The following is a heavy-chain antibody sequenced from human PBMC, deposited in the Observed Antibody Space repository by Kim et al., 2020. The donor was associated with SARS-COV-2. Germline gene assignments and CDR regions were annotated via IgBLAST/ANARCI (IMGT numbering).Heavy chain of an antibody. CDR3: GKVTTVSPYYYNYGMDV. J-gene: IGHJ6*02. Sequence: VKGRFTISRDNSKNTLYLQMNSLRAEDTAVYYCGKVTTVSPYYYNYGMDVWGQGTTVTVSS. D-gene: IGHD4-4*01. V-gene: IGHV3-30*02.